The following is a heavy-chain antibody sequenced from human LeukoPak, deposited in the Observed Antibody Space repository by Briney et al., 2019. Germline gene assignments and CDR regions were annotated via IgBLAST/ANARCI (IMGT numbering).Heavy chain of an antibody. CDR2: ISNSGNNI. J-gene: IGHJ4*02. Sequence: KTGGSLRLSCAAFGFTFSDYYMSWIRQAPGKGLEWVSYISNSGNNIYYADSVKGRFTISRDNAKNSLYLQMNSLRAEDAAVYYCARARGSYSFDCWGQGTLVTVSS. CDR3: ARARGSYSFDC. V-gene: IGHV3-11*04. CDR1: GFTFSDYY. D-gene: IGHD1-26*01.